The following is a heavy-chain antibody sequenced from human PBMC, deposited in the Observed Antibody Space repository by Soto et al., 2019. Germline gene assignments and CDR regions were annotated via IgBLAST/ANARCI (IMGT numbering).Heavy chain of an antibody. CDR3: AKGGVGSTSNAFDI. Sequence: QVQLLESGGGVVQPGTSLRLSCAASGFTFSSYGMHWVRQAPGKGLEWVAVISYDGSNKYYADSVKGRFTISRDNSKNTLYLQMNSLRAEDTAVYYCAKGGVGSTSNAFDIWGQGTMVTVSS. V-gene: IGHV3-30*18. CDR2: ISYDGSNK. CDR1: GFTFSSYG. D-gene: IGHD1-26*01. J-gene: IGHJ3*02.